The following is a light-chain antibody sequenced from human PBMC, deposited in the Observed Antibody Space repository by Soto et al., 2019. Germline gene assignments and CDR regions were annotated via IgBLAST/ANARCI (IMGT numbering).Light chain of an antibody. Sequence: QSALTQPASVSVSPGQSITISCTGTSSDIGGYNYVSWYQQHPGKDPKLMIYDVSNRPSGVSNRFSGSKSGNTASLTISGLQAEDEADYYCSSFTSSNSYVVLGGGTKLTVL. CDR2: DVS. CDR1: SSDIGGYNY. J-gene: IGLJ2*01. V-gene: IGLV2-14*01. CDR3: SSFTSSNSYVV.